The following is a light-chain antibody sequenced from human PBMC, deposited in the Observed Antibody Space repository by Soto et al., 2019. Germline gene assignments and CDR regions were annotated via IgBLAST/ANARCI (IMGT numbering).Light chain of an antibody. V-gene: IGKV1-5*03. CDR1: QGIDDW. CDR2: RAS. J-gene: IGKJ4*01. CDR3: QEYNCY. Sequence: QMTQSPSTLSASVGDRITITCRASQGIDDWLAWYQQKRGKVPKLLIYRASNLQIGVPSRFSGRGFGTELTLTITSLQPDDSAPYYCQEYNCYFGVGTKVEIK.